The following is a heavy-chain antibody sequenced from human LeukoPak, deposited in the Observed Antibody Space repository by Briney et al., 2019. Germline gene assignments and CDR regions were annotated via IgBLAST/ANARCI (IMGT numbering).Heavy chain of an antibody. CDR2: ISSSGGST. D-gene: IGHD6-13*01. CDR3: AKGNIAAAANFDY. J-gene: IGHJ4*02. CDR1: GFTFSSYA. V-gene: IGHV3-23*01. Sequence: GGSLRLSCAASGFTFSSYAMSWVRQAPGKGLEWVSGISSSGGSTYYSDSVKGRFTISRDNSKNTLHLQMNSLRAEDTAVYYCAKGNIAAAANFDYWGQGTLVTVSS.